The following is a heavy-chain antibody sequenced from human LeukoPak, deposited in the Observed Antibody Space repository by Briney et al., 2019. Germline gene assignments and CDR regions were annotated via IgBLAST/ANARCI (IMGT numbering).Heavy chain of an antibody. J-gene: IGHJ5*02. CDR1: GGSFSGYY. CDR3: ARGRLNSGYSYGYLRP. CDR2: INHSGST. Sequence: PSETLSLTCAVYGGSFSGYYWSWIRQPPGKGLEWIGEINHSGSTNYNPSLKSRVTISVDTSKNQFSLKLSSVTAADTAVYYCARGRLNSGYSYGYLRPWGQGTLVTVSS. V-gene: IGHV4-34*01. D-gene: IGHD5-18*01.